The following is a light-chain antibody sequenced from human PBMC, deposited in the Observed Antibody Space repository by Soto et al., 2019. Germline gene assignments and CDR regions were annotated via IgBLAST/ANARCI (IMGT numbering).Light chain of an antibody. CDR3: HQAISFPDT. J-gene: IGKJ5*01. Sequence: DIQMTQSPSSVSASVGDSVTITCRASESISTWLAWYRQKPGKAPELLIYTASNLQSGVPSRFSGRGSGTDFALTISSLQPEDFATYYCHQAISFPDTFGQGTRLEIK. CDR1: ESISTW. V-gene: IGKV1-12*01. CDR2: TAS.